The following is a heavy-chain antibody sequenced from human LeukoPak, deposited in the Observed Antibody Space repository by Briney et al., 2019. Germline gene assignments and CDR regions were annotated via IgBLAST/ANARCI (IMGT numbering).Heavy chain of an antibody. CDR1: GFTFDDYG. Sequence: GGSLRLSCAASGFTFDDYGMSWVRQAPGKGLEWVSGINWNGGSTGYADSVKGRFTISRDNAKNSLYLQMNSLRAEDTALYYCAKGPGAAVAKRYIQHWGQGTLVTVSS. CDR2: INWNGGST. CDR3: AKGPGAAVAKRYIQH. D-gene: IGHD6-19*01. V-gene: IGHV3-20*04. J-gene: IGHJ1*01.